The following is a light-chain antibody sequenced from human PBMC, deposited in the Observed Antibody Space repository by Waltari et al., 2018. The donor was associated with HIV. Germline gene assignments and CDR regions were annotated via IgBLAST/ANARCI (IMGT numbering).Light chain of an antibody. Sequence: EIVMTQSPATLSVSPGDRATLSCRASPSISNNLAWYQQKPGQPPRLLIYGASTRATGVPARFSGSGSGTDFTLTINSLQSEDFAVYCCQQYNDWPLFTFGPGTKVEIK. CDR2: GAS. CDR1: PSISNN. J-gene: IGKJ3*01. V-gene: IGKV3-15*01. CDR3: QQYNDWPLFT.